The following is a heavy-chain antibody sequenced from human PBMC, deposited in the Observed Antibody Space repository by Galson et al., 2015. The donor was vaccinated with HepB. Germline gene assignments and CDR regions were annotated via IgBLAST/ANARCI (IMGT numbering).Heavy chain of an antibody. Sequence: SVKVSCKASGYSFTNYGLSWVRQAPGQGLEWMGWLSGYDGSTNYAQKFQGRVTMTTDTSTGTPYLELRSLRSDDTAVYYCARDWGLDLHLNAYYSYGMDVWGQGTTVIVSS. CDR1: GYSFTNYG. CDR2: LSGYDGST. D-gene: IGHD1-7*01. V-gene: IGHV1-18*01. CDR3: ARDWGLDLHLNAYYSYGMDV. J-gene: IGHJ6*02.